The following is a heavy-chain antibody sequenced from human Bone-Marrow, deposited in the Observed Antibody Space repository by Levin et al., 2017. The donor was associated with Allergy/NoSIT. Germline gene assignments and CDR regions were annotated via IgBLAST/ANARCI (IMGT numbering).Heavy chain of an antibody. J-gene: IGHJ2*01. CDR3: ARDYYDSSGYYLLRYFDR. CDR2: IYHSGST. V-gene: IGHV4-4*02. Sequence: SETLSLTCAVSGGSISSSNWWSWVRQPPGKGLEWIGEIYHSGSTNYNPSLKSRVTISVDKSKNQFSLKLSSVTAADTAVYYCARDYYDSSGYYLLRYFDRWGRGTLVTVSS. D-gene: IGHD3-22*01. CDR1: GGSISSSNW.